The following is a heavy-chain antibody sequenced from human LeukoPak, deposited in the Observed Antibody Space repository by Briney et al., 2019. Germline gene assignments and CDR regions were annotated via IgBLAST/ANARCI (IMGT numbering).Heavy chain of an antibody. J-gene: IGHJ4*02. V-gene: IGHV5-51*01. D-gene: IGHD1-1*01. CDR1: GYSFTYYW. CDR3: ARQDGNSKYYFDS. Sequence: GESLKISCQGSGYSFTYYWIGWVRQMPGKGLEWMGIIYPGDSDTRYRPSFQGQVTISVDKSISTAYLQWSSLKVSDTAMYYCARQDGNSKYYFDSWGQGTLVTVSS. CDR2: IYPGDSDT.